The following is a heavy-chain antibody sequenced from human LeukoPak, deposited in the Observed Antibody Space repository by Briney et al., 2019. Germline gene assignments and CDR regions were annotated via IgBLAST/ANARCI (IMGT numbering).Heavy chain of an antibody. CDR2: ISSSGSTI. CDR3: AREAVTKRLKGWFDP. CDR1: GFTFNDYY. J-gene: IGHJ5*02. Sequence: GGSLRLSCAASGFTFNDYYMSWIRQAPGKGLEWVSYISSSGSTIYYADSVKGRFTISRDNAKNSLYLQMNSLRAEDTAVYYCAREAVTKRLKGWFDPWGQGTLVTVSS. V-gene: IGHV3-11*01. D-gene: IGHD4-17*01.